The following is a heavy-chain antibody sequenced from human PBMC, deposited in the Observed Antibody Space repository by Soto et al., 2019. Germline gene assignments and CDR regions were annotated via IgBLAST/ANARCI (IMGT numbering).Heavy chain of an antibody. V-gene: IGHV4-59*01. Sequence: SETMSLTCTVSGGSISSYYWSWIRQPPGKGLEWIGYIYYSGSTNYNPSLKSRVTISVDTSKNQFSLKLSSVTAADTAVYYCARGELYEGNSHGTRVFDFWGRGTLVTVSS. CDR2: IYYSGST. J-gene: IGHJ4*02. CDR3: ARGELYEGNSHGTRVFDF. D-gene: IGHD5-18*01. CDR1: GGSISSYY.